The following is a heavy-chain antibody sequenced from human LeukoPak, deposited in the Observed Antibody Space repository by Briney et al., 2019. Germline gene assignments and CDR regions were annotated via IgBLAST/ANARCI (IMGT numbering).Heavy chain of an antibody. V-gene: IGHV1-69*04. CDR3: ARGYCSGGSCYSDY. D-gene: IGHD2-15*01. J-gene: IGHJ4*02. CDR2: IIPILGIA. Sequence: GASVKVSCKASGGTFSSYAISWVRQAPGQGLEWMGRIIPILGIANYAQKFQGRVTITADKSTSTAYMELSSLRSEDTAVYYCARGYCSGGSCYSDYWAREPWSPSPQ. CDR1: GGTFSSYA.